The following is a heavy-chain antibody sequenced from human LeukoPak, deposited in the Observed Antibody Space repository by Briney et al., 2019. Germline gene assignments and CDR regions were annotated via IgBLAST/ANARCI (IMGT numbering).Heavy chain of an antibody. D-gene: IGHD3-10*01. J-gene: IGHJ4*02. Sequence: ASVKVSCKSSGFTFTDEYIHWVRQAPGQGLEWMGWINPYSGAINYAQKFQGRVTLTRDTSISTAYMELSRLRSDDTAVYYCARDLSIRGVAYADYWGQGTLVTVSS. CDR1: GFTFTDEY. CDR3: ARDLSIRGVAYADY. CDR2: INPYSGAI. V-gene: IGHV1-2*02.